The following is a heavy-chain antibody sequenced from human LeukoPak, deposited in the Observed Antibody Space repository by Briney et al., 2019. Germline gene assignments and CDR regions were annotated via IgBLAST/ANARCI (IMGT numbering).Heavy chain of an antibody. V-gene: IGHV4-38-2*01. Sequence: SETLSLTCAVSGYSISSGSYWGWIRQPPGKGLEWIGNMFHSGDTYHNPSLKSRVTISADTSKNQFSLKLTSVTAADTAVYYCAKVGAYGDYARHDYWGQGNGITVSS. CDR2: MFHSGDT. CDR1: GYSISSGSY. J-gene: IGHJ4*02. CDR3: AKVGAYGDYARHDY. D-gene: IGHD4-17*01.